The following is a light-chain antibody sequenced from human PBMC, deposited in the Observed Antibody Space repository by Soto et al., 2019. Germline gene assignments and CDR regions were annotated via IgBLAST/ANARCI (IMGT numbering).Light chain of an antibody. J-gene: IGLJ1*01. Sequence: QSVLTQPASVSGSPGQSITISCTGTSSDVAFYNHVSWYQQHPGKAPKLLIYEVNNRPSGVSHRFSGSKSRNTASLTISGLQAEDEADYYCSSFASTHTYVFGTGTKLTVL. CDR2: EVN. CDR1: SSDVAFYNH. V-gene: IGLV2-14*01. CDR3: SSFASTHTYV.